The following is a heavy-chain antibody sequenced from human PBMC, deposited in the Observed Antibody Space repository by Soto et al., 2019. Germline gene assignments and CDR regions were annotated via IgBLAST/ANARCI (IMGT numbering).Heavy chain of an antibody. V-gene: IGHV3-21*01. CDR3: ARDYSRFAVHPYFDY. J-gene: IGHJ4*02. CDR2: ISSSSSYI. Sequence: GGSLRLSCAASGFTFSSYSMNWVRQAPGKGLEWVSSISSSSSYISYADSVKGRFTISRDNAKNSLYLQMNSLRAEDTAVYYCARDYSRFAVHPYFDYWGQETLVTVSS. CDR1: GFTFSSYS. D-gene: IGHD1-26*01.